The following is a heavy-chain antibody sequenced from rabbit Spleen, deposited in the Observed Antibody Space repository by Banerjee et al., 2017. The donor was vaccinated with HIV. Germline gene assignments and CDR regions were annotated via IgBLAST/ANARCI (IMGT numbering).Heavy chain of an antibody. CDR2: IDAGSSGDT. CDR3: AKSYNSVSYYSRL. J-gene: IGHJ4*01. V-gene: IGHV1S40*01. CDR1: GFSFSSRYY. Sequence: QSLEESGGDLVKPGASLTLTCTASGFSFSSRYYMNWVRQAPGKGLEWIACIDAGSSGDTYYASWAKGRFTISKTSSTTVTLQMTSLTAADTATYFCAKSYNSVSYYSRLWGPGTLVTVS. D-gene: IGHD4-1*01.